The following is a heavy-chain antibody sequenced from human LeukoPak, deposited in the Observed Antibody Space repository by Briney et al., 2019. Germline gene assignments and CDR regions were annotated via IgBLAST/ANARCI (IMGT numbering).Heavy chain of an antibody. J-gene: IGHJ4*02. CDR2: IYYSGST. D-gene: IGHD1-1*01. CDR3: ARGYNWNPDY. Sequence: SETLSLTCTVSGGSISSSSYYWSWIRQPPGKGLERIGYIYYSGSTNYNPSLKSRVTISVDTSKNQFSLKLSSVTAADTAVYYCARGYNWNPDYWGQGTLVTVSS. V-gene: IGHV4-61*05. CDR1: GGSISSSSYY.